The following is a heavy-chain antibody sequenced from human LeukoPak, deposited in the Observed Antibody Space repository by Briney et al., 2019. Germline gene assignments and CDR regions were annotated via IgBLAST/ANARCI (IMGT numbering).Heavy chain of an antibody. V-gene: IGHV4-34*01. Sequence: SETLSLTCAVYGGSFSGYYWSWLRQPPGKGLEWIGEINHSGSTNYNPSLKSRVTISVDTSKNQFSLKLNSVTAADTAMYYCARRGSGRVDYWGQGTLVTVSP. CDR1: GGSFSGYY. CDR2: INHSGST. J-gene: IGHJ4*02. D-gene: IGHD3-10*01. CDR3: ARRGSGRVDY.